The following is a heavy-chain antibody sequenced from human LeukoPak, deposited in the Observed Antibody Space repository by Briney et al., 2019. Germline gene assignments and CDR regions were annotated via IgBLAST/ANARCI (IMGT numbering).Heavy chain of an antibody. CDR3: AKDQDCSSTSCYNAFDI. CDR1: GLTFSSYT. V-gene: IGHV3-21*01. Sequence: GGSLRLSCAASGLTFSSYTMNWVRHAPGKVLEWVSSITSSSSYIYDADSVKGRFTISRDNAKNSLYLQMNSLRAEDTAVYYCAKDQDCSSTSCYNAFDIWGQGTMVTVSS. J-gene: IGHJ3*02. CDR2: ITSSSSYI. D-gene: IGHD2-2*02.